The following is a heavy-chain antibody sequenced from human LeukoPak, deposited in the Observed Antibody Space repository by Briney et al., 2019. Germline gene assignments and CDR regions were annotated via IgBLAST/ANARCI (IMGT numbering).Heavy chain of an antibody. CDR1: GGSISSDDYY. J-gene: IGHJ3*02. Sequence: SQTLSLTCTVSGGSISSDDYYWTWIRQPPGKGLEWIGYIFNSGSTYYNPSLKSRVTISLDTSKNQFSLKQSSMTAADTAVYYCARSLGGYWAFDIWGQGTMVTVSS. D-gene: IGHD3-10*01. V-gene: IGHV4-30-4*01. CDR3: ARSLGGYWAFDI. CDR2: IFNSGST.